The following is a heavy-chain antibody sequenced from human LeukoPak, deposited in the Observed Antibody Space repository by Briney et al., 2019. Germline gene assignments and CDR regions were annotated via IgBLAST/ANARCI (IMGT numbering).Heavy chain of an antibody. V-gene: IGHV3-30*03. D-gene: IGHD3-10*01. Sequence: PGGSLRLSCAASGFTFSSYGMHWVRQAPGKGLEWVAVISYDGSNKYYADSVKGRFTISRDNAKNSLHLQMNSLRAEDTAVYYCARDRRGSGSYHDYWGQGTLVTVSS. J-gene: IGHJ4*02. CDR2: ISYDGSNK. CDR1: GFTFSSYG. CDR3: ARDRRGSGSYHDY.